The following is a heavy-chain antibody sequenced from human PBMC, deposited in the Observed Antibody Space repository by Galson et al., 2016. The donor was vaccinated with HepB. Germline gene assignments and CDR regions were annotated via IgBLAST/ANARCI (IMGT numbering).Heavy chain of an antibody. Sequence: SLRLSCAGSGFTFATYPMSWVRQAPGKGLEWVSGIRGSGGGIDYADSVKGRFTISRDNSKKTLYLQMNSLRAKDTAVYYCAKDGRIYCSSASCHDHFHYWGQGTLVTVSS. V-gene: IGHV3-23*01. CDR3: AKDGRIYCSSASCHDHFHY. D-gene: IGHD2-2*01. J-gene: IGHJ4*02. CDR1: GFTFATYP. CDR2: IRGSGGGI.